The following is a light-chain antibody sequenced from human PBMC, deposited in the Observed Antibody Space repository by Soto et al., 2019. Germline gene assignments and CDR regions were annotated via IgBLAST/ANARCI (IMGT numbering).Light chain of an antibody. CDR3: QQCHATPLT. CDR2: GAK. CDR1: QAISNY. Sequence: IHMTQSPSFRSASVLGIVTISSLAWQAISNYLNWYQQKPGKAPNLLIFGAKTLQSGVPSRFSGSGYGTDFTLTITTLQPEDVGIYYCQQCHATPLTFGQGTRLEI. V-gene: IGKV1-39*01. J-gene: IGKJ5*01.